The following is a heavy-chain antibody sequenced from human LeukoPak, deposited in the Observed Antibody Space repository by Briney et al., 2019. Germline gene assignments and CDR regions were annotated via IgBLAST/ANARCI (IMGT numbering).Heavy chain of an antibody. Sequence: ASVKVSCKASGYTFTGYYMHWVRQPPGQGLDWMGWINPNSGGTNYAQKFQGRVTMTRDTSISRAYMELSRLRSEDTAVYYCARAEPDPRLKTMDGWGKGSTVTVSS. J-gene: IGHJ6*03. CDR2: INPNSGGT. D-gene: IGHD1-14*01. V-gene: IGHV1-2*02. CDR3: ARAEPDPRLKTMDG. CDR1: GYTFTGYY.